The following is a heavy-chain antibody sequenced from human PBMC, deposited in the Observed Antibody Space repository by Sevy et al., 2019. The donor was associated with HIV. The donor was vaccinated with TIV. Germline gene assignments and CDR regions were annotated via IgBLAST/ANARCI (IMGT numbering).Heavy chain of an antibody. CDR1: GFTFSSYS. CDR2: ISSSSSYI. CDR3: SSEYCSGGSCSDYYYYYLDV. D-gene: IGHD2-15*01. J-gene: IGHJ6*03. Sequence: GGSLRLSCAASGFTFSSYSMNWVRQAPGKGLEWVSSISSSSSYIYYSDSVKGRFTISRDNAKNSLYLQMNSLRAEDTAVYYCSSEYCSGGSCSDYYYYYLDVWGKGTTVTVSS. V-gene: IGHV3-21*01.